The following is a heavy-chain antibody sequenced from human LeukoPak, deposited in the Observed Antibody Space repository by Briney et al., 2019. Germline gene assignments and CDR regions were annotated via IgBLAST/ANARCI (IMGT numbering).Heavy chain of an antibody. CDR1: GFTVSSNY. Sequence: PGGSLRLSCAASGFTVSSNYMSWVRQAPGKGLEWVSAISGSGGSTYYADSVKGRFTISRDNSKNTLYLQMNSLRAEDTAVYYCAKDLVGGSYRHDDYWGQGTLVTVSS. V-gene: IGHV3-23*01. CDR2: ISGSGGST. J-gene: IGHJ4*02. D-gene: IGHD1-26*01. CDR3: AKDLVGGSYRHDDY.